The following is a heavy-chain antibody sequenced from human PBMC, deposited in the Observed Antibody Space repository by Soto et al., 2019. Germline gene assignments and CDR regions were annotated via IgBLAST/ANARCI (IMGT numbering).Heavy chain of an antibody. V-gene: IGHV3-30-3*01. CDR1: GFTFSSYA. CDR2: ISYDGSNK. J-gene: IGHJ4*02. D-gene: IGHD2-15*01. CDR3: ARDRTVTVLVVVAAFSFDN. Sequence: QVQLVESGGGVVQPGRSLRLSCAASGFTFSSYAMHWVRQAPGKGLEWVAVISYDGSNKYYADSVKGRFTISRDNSKNPLYLQMNSLRAEVTAVYYCARDRTVTVLVVVAAFSFDNWVQGPLVTVSS.